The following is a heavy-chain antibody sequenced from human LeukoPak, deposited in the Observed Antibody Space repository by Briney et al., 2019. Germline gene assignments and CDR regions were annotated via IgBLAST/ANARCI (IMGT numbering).Heavy chain of an antibody. CDR2: INPSGGST. V-gene: IGHV1-46*01. D-gene: IGHD1-14*01. J-gene: IGHJ3*02. CDR3: ARGATGGDAFDI. Sequence: ASVKVSCKASGYTFTSYYMHWVRRAPGQGLEWMGIINPSGGSTSYAQKFQGRVTMTRDTSTSTAYMELGSLRSEDTAVYYCARGATGGDAFDIWGQGTMVTVSS. CDR1: GYTFTSYY.